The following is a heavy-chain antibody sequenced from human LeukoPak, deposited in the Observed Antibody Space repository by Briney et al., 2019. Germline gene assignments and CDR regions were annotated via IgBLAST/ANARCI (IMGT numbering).Heavy chain of an antibody. D-gene: IGHD2-21*01. CDR3: ARDIATGGGEDY. CDR2: INPSGGTT. CDR1: GYTFTSYY. J-gene: IGHJ4*02. Sequence: EASVKVSCKASGYTFTSYYMHWVRQAPGQGLEWMGVINPSGGTTNYAQKFQDRVTMTRDMSTSTVYMELSSLRSEDTAVYYCARDIATGGGEDYWGQGTLVTVSS. V-gene: IGHV1-46*01.